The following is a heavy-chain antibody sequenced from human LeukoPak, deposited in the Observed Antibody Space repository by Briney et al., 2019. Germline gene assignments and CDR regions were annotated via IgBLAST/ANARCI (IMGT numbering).Heavy chain of an antibody. V-gene: IGHV1-2*02. CDR1: GYTFTGYY. Sequence: ASVKVPCKASGYTFTGYYMHWVRQAPGQGLEWMGWINPHTGGTNYAQKFQGRVTMTRDTSISTAYMELGGLISDDTAVYYCARRPRYCSGGSCYTIFDYWGQGTLVTVSS. CDR2: INPHTGGT. CDR3: ARRPRYCSGGSCYTIFDY. J-gene: IGHJ4*02. D-gene: IGHD2-15*01.